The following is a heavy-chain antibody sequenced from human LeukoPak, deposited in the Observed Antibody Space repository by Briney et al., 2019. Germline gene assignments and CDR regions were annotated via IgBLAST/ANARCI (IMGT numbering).Heavy chain of an antibody. Sequence: SETLSLTCAVYGGSFSGYYWSWIRQPPGKGLEWIGEINHSGSTNYNPSLKSRVTISVDTSKNQFSLKLSSVTAADTAVYYCGTGGIAVAGYQPDYWGQGTLVTVSS. CDR1: GGSFSGYY. CDR3: GTGGIAVAGYQPDY. CDR2: INHSGST. J-gene: IGHJ4*02. V-gene: IGHV4-34*01. D-gene: IGHD6-19*01.